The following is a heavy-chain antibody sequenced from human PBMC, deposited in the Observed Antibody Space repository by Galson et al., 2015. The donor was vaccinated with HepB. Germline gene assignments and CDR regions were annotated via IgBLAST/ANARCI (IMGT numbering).Heavy chain of an antibody. V-gene: IGHV3-53*01. CDR1: GFTVSSNY. Sequence: SLRLSCAASGFTVSSNYMTWVRQAPGKGLECVSVIYSGVSAYHADSVMGRFTISRDNSKNTVYLQMNSLRAEDTAVYYCARVRGRSGYGRVGSFDHWGQGTLVTVSS. J-gene: IGHJ4*02. CDR2: IYSGVSA. D-gene: IGHD5-12*01. CDR3: ARVRGRSGYGRVGSFDH.